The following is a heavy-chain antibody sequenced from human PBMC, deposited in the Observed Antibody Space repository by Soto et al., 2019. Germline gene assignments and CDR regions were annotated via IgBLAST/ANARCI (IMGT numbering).Heavy chain of an antibody. CDR2: ISYDGSNK. CDR3: ASSKRRWGGYFDY. V-gene: IGHV3-30-3*01. Sequence: QVQLVESGGGVVQPGRSLRLSCAASGFTFSSYAMHWVRQAPGKGLEWVAVISYDGSNKYYADSVKGRFTISRDNSKNTLYLQMNSLRAEDTAVYYCASSKRRWGGYFDYWGQGTLVTVSS. D-gene: IGHD3-16*01. CDR1: GFTFSSYA. J-gene: IGHJ4*02.